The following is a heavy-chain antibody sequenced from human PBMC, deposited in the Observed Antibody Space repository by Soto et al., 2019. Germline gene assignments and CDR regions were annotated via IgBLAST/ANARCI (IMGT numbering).Heavy chain of an antibody. J-gene: IGHJ5*02. CDR2: IYYSGST. V-gene: IGHV4-59*01. Sequence: SETLSLTCTVSGGSISSYYWSWIRQPPGKGLEWIGYIYYSGSTNYNPSLKSRVTISVDTSKNQFSLKLSSVTAADTAVYYCARELLWFGELARWFDPWGQGTLVTVSS. CDR3: ARELLWFGELARWFDP. D-gene: IGHD3-10*01. CDR1: GGSISSYY.